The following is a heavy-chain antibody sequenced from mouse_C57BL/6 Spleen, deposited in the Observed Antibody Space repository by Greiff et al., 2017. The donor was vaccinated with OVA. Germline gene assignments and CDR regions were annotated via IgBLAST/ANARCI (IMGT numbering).Heavy chain of an antibody. V-gene: IGHV3-6*01. CDR1: GYSITSGYY. CDR2: ISYDGSN. CDR3: ARAIYYGSSYGYCDV. D-gene: IGHD1-1*01. J-gene: IGHJ1*03. Sequence: EVKLLESGPGLVKPSQSLSLTCSVTGYSITSGYYWNWIRQFPGNKLEWMGYISYDGSNNYNPSLKNRISITRDTSKNQFFLKLNSVTTEDTATYYCARAIYYGSSYGYCDVWGTGTTVTVSS.